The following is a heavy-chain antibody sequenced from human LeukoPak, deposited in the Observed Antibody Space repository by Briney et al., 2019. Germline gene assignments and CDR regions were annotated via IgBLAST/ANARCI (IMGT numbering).Heavy chain of an antibody. D-gene: IGHD3-10*01. CDR2: INPYSGAT. CDR1: GYTFTGYY. V-gene: IGHV1-2*02. J-gene: IGHJ5*02. CDR3: ARQSGAGNWFDP. Sequence: GASVKVSCKASGYTFTGYYMHWVRQAPGQGLEWMGWINPYSGATNYAPKFQGRVTMTRDTSISRGYMELSRVRSDDTAVYYCARQSGAGNWFDPWGQGTLVTVSS.